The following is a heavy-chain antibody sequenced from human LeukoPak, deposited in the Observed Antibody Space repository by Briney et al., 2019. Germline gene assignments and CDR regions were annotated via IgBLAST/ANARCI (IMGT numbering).Heavy chain of an antibody. CDR3: ARGLNCSGGSCYFDY. CDR2: ISSSSSTI. V-gene: IGHV3-48*01. D-gene: IGHD2-15*01. J-gene: IGHJ4*02. Sequence: PGGSLRLSCAASGFTFTSYSMNWVRQAPGKGLEWVSYISSSSSTIYYAASVKGRFTISRDNAKKSLYLQMNSLRAEDTAVYYCARGLNCSGGSCYFDYWGQGTLVTVSS. CDR1: GFTFTSYS.